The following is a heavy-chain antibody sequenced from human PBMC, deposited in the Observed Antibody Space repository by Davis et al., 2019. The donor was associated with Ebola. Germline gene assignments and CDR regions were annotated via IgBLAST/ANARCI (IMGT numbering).Heavy chain of an antibody. D-gene: IGHD3-3*01. J-gene: IGHJ5*02. CDR2: IYYSGST. Sequence: SETLSLTCTLPGGSISSFYWSWIRQPPGKGLEWIGYIYYSGSTNYNPSLKSPVTISVDTSKNQFSLKLSSVTAADTAVYYCARGSITIFGVVNNWFDPWGQGTLVTVAS. CDR1: GGSISSFY. CDR3: ARGSITIFGVVNNWFDP. V-gene: IGHV4-59*01.